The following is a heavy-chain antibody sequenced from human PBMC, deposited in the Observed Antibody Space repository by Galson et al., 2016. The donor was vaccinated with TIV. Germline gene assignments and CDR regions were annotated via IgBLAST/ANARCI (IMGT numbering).Heavy chain of an antibody. CDR1: GGAFLSYA. J-gene: IGHJ6*02. D-gene: IGHD1-1*01. Sequence: SVKVSCKASGGAFLSYAISWVRQAPGQGPEWMGGIIPVFGTPKYAQKFQDRVRITADEATNTSHMDLSSLTAGDTAVYYCAHKTRSYNSPHGMGVWGPGTTVTVSS. CDR2: IIPVFGTP. CDR3: AHKTRSYNSPHGMGV. V-gene: IGHV1-69*13.